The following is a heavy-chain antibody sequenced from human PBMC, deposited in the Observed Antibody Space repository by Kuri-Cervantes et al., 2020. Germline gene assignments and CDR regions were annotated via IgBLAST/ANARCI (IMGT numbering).Heavy chain of an antibody. D-gene: IGHD1-26*01. CDR3: ARTGGSYLIGGSWFDP. Sequence: ASVKVSCKVSGYTLTELSMHWVRQAPGKGLEWMGGFDPEDGETIYAQKFQGRVTMTEDTSTDTAYMELSSLRSEDTAVYYCARTGGSYLIGGSWFDPWGQGTLVTVSS. J-gene: IGHJ5*02. CDR2: FDPEDGET. CDR1: GYTLTELS. V-gene: IGHV1-24*01.